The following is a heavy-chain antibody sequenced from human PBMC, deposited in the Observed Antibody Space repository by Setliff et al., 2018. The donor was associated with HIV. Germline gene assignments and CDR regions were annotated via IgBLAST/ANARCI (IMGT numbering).Heavy chain of an antibody. D-gene: IGHD2-21*01. V-gene: IGHV4-4*07. CDR3: ARVFPPTRGAPFGIPPGAFDI. J-gene: IGHJ3*02. CDR2: IYTSGSI. CDR1: GGSMSSYY. Sequence: SETLSLTCSVSGGSMSSYYWSWIRQTASKGLEWIGRIYTSGSIIYNPSLRSRVTMSVDTSKNQFSLKLSSVTAADTAVYYCARVFPPTRGAPFGIPPGAFDIWGQGTVVTVSS.